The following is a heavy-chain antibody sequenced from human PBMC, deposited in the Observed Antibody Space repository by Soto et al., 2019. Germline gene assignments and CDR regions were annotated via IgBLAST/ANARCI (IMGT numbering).Heavy chain of an antibody. J-gene: IGHJ4*02. Sequence: PGGSLRLSCAASGFTFSSYWMHWVRQAPGKGLVWVSRINGDGDYTNYADSVKGRFTISRDNAKNTLYLQMNSLRAEDTAVYYCARERGGYSSDFWGQGTLVTVSS. CDR3: ARERGGYSSDF. D-gene: IGHD2-15*01. CDR2: INGDGDYT. V-gene: IGHV3-74*01. CDR1: GFTFSSYW.